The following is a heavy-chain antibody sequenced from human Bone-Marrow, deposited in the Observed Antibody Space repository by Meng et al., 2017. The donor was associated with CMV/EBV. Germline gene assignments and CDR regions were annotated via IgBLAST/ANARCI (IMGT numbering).Heavy chain of an antibody. J-gene: IGHJ5*02. CDR2: TYYRSKWYN. Sequence: VSLNRAAWNWIRQSPSRGLEWLGRTYYRSKWYNDYAVSVKSRITINPDTSKNQFSLQLNSVTPEDTAVYYCARDRFKWLVPQGWFDPWGQGTLVTVSS. V-gene: IGHV6-1*01. CDR3: ARDRFKWLVPQGWFDP. CDR1: VSLNRAA. D-gene: IGHD6-19*01.